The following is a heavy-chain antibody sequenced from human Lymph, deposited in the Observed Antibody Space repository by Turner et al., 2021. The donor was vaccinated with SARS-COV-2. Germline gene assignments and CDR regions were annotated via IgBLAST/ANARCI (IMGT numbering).Heavy chain of an antibody. D-gene: IGHD3-22*01. J-gene: IGHJ3*01. CDR2: INPDSGGT. Sequence: QVQLVQSGAEVKEPGASVKVSCKASGYTFTGYYMHWVRQAPGQGLEWRGWINPDSGGTNYAQNFQDRVTMTRDTSISTAYMELSRLRSDDTAVYYCARGGLYYYDSSAYYGDAFDFWGQGTMVTVSS. CDR3: ARGGLYYYDSSAYYGDAFDF. V-gene: IGHV1-2*02. CDR1: GYTFTGYY.